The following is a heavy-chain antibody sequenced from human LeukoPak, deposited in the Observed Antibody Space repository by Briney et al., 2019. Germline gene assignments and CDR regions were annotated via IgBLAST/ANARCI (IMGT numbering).Heavy chain of an antibody. CDR1: GGTFSSYA. CDR2: IIPILGIA. D-gene: IGHD3-22*01. V-gene: IGHV1-69*04. J-gene: IGHJ4*02. Sequence: SVKVSCKASGGTFSSYAISWVRQAPGQGLEWMGRIIPILGIANHAQKFQGRVTITADKSTSTAYMELSSLRSEDTAVYYCARDGGDYYDSSGYYYDYWGQRTLVTVSS. CDR3: ARDGGDYYDSSGYYYDY.